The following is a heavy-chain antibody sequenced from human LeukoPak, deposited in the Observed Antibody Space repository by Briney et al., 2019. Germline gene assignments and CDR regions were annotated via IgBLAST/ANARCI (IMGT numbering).Heavy chain of an antibody. Sequence: SQTLSLTCTVSGGSISSGGYYWSWIRQHPGKGLEWIGYIYYSGSTYYNPSLKSRVTISVDTSKNQFSLKLSSVTAADTAVHYCARDRCSSTSCRLYYYYGMDVWGQGTTVTVSS. CDR2: IYYSGST. J-gene: IGHJ6*02. D-gene: IGHD2-2*01. V-gene: IGHV4-31*03. CDR3: ARDRCSSTSCRLYYYYGMDV. CDR1: GGSISSGGYY.